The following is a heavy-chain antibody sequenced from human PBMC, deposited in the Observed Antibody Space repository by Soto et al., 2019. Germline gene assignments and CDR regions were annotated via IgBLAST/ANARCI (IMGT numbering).Heavy chain of an antibody. J-gene: IGHJ4*02. CDR1: GGSFSGYY. CDR3: ARGGKGNWNDGDFDY. Sequence: SETLSLTCAVYGGSFSGYYWSWIRHPPGKGLEWIGEINHSGSTNYNPSLKSRVTISVDTSKNQFSLKLSSVTAADTAVYYCARGGKGNWNDGDFDYWGQGTLVTVSS. V-gene: IGHV4-34*01. CDR2: INHSGST. D-gene: IGHD1-20*01.